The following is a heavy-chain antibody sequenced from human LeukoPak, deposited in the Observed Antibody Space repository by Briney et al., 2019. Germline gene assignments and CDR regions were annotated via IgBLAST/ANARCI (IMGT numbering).Heavy chain of an antibody. J-gene: IGHJ4*02. V-gene: IGHV3-23*01. CDR1: GFTFSSYA. CDR3: AKGTRGSGTSYNDDY. Sequence: GGSLRLSCAASGFTFSSYAMGWVRQAPGKGLEWVSTISGSGAGTYYADSVKGRFTTSRDNPKNTLYLQMNSLRAEDTAIYYCAKGTRGSGTSYNDDYWGQGTLVTVSS. CDR2: ISGSGAGT. D-gene: IGHD3-10*01.